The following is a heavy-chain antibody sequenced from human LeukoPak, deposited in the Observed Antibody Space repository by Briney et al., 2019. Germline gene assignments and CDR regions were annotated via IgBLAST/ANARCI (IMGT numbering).Heavy chain of an antibody. CDR2: IYPSDSDT. Sequence: GESLKISCKASGYSFSSYWIVWVRQMPGKGLEWMGIIYPSDSDTRYSPSFKGQVTISADKSISTAYLQWSSLKSSDTAIYYCARQGTMDVWGQGTTVTVAS. J-gene: IGHJ6*02. V-gene: IGHV5-51*01. CDR3: ARQGTMDV. CDR1: GYSFSSYW.